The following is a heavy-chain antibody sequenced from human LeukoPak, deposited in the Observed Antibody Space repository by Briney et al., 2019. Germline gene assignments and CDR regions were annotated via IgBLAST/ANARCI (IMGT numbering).Heavy chain of an antibody. CDR2: VYYSGST. J-gene: IGHJ4*02. Sequence: SETLSLTCTVSGASISSYYWSWLRQTPGKGLEWIGYVYYSGSTNYNPSLKSRVTISVGASKNQFSLKLSSVTAADTAVYYRASQPYHTSTWPSYYFDYWGQGTLVTVSS. V-gene: IGHV4-59*01. D-gene: IGHD6-13*01. CDR1: GASISSYY. CDR3: ASQPYHTSTWPSYYFDY.